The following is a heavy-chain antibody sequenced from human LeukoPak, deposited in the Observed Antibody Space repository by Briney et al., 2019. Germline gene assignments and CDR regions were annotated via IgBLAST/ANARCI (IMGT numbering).Heavy chain of an antibody. V-gene: IGHV1-69*13. CDR2: IIPIFGTA. CDR3: ARVAYYYDSSGLGDLDY. Sequence: SVKVSCKASGGTFSSYAISWVRQAPGQGLEWMGGIIPIFGTANYAQKFQGRVTITADESTSTAYMELSSLRSEDTAVYYCARVAYYYDSSGLGDLDYWGQGTLVTVSS. CDR1: GGTFSSYA. D-gene: IGHD3-22*01. J-gene: IGHJ4*02.